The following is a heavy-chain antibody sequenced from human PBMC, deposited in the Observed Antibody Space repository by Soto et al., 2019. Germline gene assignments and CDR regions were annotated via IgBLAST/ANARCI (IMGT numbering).Heavy chain of an antibody. Sequence: SETLFLTCTVSGGSISSSSYYWGWIRQPPGKGLEWIGSIYYSGSTYYNPSLKSRVTISVDTSKNQFSLKLSSVTAADTAVYYCARKGGGYYYGYYGMDVWGQGTTVTVSS. D-gene: IGHD2-15*01. J-gene: IGHJ6*02. V-gene: IGHV4-39*01. CDR2: IYYSGST. CDR1: GGSISSSSYY. CDR3: ARKGGGYYYGYYGMDV.